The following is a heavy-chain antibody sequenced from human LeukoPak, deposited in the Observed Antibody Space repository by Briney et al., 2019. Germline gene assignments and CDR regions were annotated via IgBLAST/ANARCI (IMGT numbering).Heavy chain of an antibody. CDR1: GGSFSGYY. CDR3: ARGLGY. J-gene: IGHJ4*02. V-gene: IGHV4-34*01. Sequence: SETLSLTCAVYGGSFSGYYWSWIRQPPGKGLEWIGEINHSGSTNYDPSLKSRVTISVDTSKNQFSLKLSSVTAADTAVYYCARGLGYWGQGTLVTVSS. CDR2: INHSGST.